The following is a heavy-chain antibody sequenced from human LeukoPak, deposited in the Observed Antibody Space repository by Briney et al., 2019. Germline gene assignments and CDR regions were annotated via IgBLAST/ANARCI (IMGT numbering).Heavy chain of an antibody. CDR2: IYYSGST. J-gene: IGHJ6*03. CDR1: GGSISSHY. CDR3: ARARRDFWSGYSKNYYYYYMDV. V-gene: IGHV4-59*11. D-gene: IGHD3-3*01. Sequence: SETLSLTCTVSGGSISSHYWSWIRQPPGKGLEWIGYIYYSGSTNYNPSLKSRVTISVDTSKNQFSLKLSSVTAADTAVYYCARARRDFWSGYSKNYYYYYMDVWGKGTTVTVSS.